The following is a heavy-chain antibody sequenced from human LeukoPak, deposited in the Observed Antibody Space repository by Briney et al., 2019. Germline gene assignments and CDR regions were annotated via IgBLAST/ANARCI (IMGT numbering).Heavy chain of an antibody. CDR2: IYNFGST. CDR3: ARAIVVVVTAPPYWYFDL. Sequence: SETLSLTCTVSGGSVSSYYWSWIRQSPGKGLEWVGHIYNFGSTNYNPSLKSRVTISVDTSKNQFSLKLSSVTATDTAVYYCARAIVVVVTAPPYWYFDLWGRGTLVTVSS. D-gene: IGHD2-21*02. J-gene: IGHJ2*01. CDR1: GGSVSSYY. V-gene: IGHV4-4*08.